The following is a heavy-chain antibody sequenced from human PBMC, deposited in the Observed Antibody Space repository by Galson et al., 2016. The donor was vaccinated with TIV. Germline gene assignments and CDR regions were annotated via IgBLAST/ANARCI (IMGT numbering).Heavy chain of an antibody. CDR1: GYTLSHYH. J-gene: IGHJ4*02. CDR2: IDPLGGGT. D-gene: IGHD2-15*01. V-gene: IGHV1-46*01. Sequence: SVKVSCKASGYTLSHYHMHWVRQAPGQGLEWVGVIDPLGGGTTYAPQFQGRVTMTRDTSTSTVYMELTSLKSDDTAIFYCATFSGARGPFDYWGLGTLVAVSS. CDR3: ATFSGARGPFDY.